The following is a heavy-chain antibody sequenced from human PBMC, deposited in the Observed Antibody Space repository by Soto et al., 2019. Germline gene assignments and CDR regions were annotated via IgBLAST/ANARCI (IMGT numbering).Heavy chain of an antibody. V-gene: IGHV3-23*01. CDR2: ISGSGGST. J-gene: IGHJ5*02. D-gene: IGHD1-26*01. CDR3: AKSPELRRASGANWFDP. CDR1: GFTFSSYA. Sequence: GGSLRLSCAASGFTFSSYAMSWVRQAPGKGLEWVSAISGSGGSTYYADSVKGRFTISRDNSKNTLYLQMNSLRAEDTAVYYCAKSPELRRASGANWFDPWGQGTLVTVSS.